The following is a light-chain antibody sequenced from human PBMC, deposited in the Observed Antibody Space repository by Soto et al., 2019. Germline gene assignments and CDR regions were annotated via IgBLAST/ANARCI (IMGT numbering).Light chain of an antibody. V-gene: IGLV1-47*01. Sequence: QSVLTQPPSASGTPGQRVTISCSGSSSNIGSNYVYWYQQLPGTAPKLLIYRNNQRPSGVPDRFSGSTSGTSASLAISGLRSEDEADYYCAAWDDSLSGLNWVFGGGTKLTVL. CDR3: AAWDDSLSGLNWV. CDR2: RNN. J-gene: IGLJ3*02. CDR1: SSNIGSNY.